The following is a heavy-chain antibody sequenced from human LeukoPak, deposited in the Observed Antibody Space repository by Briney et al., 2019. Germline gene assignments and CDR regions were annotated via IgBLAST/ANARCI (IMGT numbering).Heavy chain of an antibody. D-gene: IGHD3-16*01. Sequence: PSETLSLTCTVSGGSISSYYWSWIRQPPGKGLEWIGYIYYSGSTNYNPSLKSRVTISVDTSKNQFSLKLSSVSAADTAVYYCARGGGPTRSPDNWFDPWGQGTLVTVSS. V-gene: IGHV4-59*08. CDR1: GGSISSYY. CDR3: ARGGGPTRSPDNWFDP. CDR2: IYYSGST. J-gene: IGHJ5*02.